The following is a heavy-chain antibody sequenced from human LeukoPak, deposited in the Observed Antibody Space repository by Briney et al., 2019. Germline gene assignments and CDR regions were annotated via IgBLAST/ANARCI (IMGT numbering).Heavy chain of an antibody. J-gene: IGHJ4*02. CDR1: GYTFTGYY. V-gene: IGHV1-2*02. CDR2: INPNSGGT. D-gene: IGHD4-11*01. Sequence: ASVKVSCTASGYTFTGYYMHWVRQAPGQGLEWMGWINPNSGGTNYAQKFQGRVTMTRDTSISTAYMELSRLRSDDTAVYYCARNPRTVTTLDYWGQGTLVTVSS. CDR3: ARNPRTVTTLDY.